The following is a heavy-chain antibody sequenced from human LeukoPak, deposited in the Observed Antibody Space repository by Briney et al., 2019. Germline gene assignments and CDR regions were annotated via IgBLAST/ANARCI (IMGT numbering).Heavy chain of an antibody. CDR3: ARHAVLRYFDWLSPHFDC. CDR2: IYYRGNT. J-gene: IGHJ4*02. CDR1: GGPFIIYT. Sequence: SETLSLTCTVSGGPFIIYTWSWIGRPPGKGLEWIGYIYYRGNTNYNPSLKSRVTISVDTSKNQFSLKLSSVTAADTAVYYCARHAVLRYFDWLSPHFDCWGQGTLVTVSS. D-gene: IGHD3-9*01. V-gene: IGHV4-59*08.